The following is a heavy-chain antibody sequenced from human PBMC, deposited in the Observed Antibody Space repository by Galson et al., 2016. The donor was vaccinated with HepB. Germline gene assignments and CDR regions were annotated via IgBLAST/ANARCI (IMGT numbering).Heavy chain of an antibody. CDR3: ARDISRKELGLCNSTSCQADGASRWFDP. Sequence: SLRLSCAASGFTFSSYPMHWVRQAPGKGLEWVAIIWYDGSYKSYADSVRGRFSISRDNSKNTLYLQMNSLRAEDTAIYSCARDISRKELGLCNSTSCQADGASRWFDPWGQGTLVTVSS. J-gene: IGHJ5*02. CDR1: GFTFSSYP. CDR2: IWYDGSYK. D-gene: IGHD2-2*01. V-gene: IGHV3-33*01.